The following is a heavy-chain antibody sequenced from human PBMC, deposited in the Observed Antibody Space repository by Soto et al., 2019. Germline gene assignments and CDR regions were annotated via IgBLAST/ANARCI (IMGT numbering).Heavy chain of an antibody. CDR3: AKVPYSSSWDWFDP. J-gene: IGHJ5*02. CDR1: GFTFSSYA. D-gene: IGHD6-13*01. CDR2: ISGSGGRT. V-gene: IGHV3-23*01. Sequence: EVQLLESGGGLVQPGGSLRLSCAASGFTFSSYAMSWVRQAPGKGLEWVSAISGSGGRTYYPDSVKGRFTISSDNSKNALYLRMNSLRAGDTAVYYCAKVPYSSSWDWFDPSGQGSLVTVSS.